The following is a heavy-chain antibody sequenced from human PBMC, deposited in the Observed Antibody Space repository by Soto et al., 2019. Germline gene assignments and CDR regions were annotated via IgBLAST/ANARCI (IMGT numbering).Heavy chain of an antibody. V-gene: IGHV2-5*02. D-gene: IGHD2-21*01. CDR3: AYAYGGAGPFDF. CDR2: IYWDDDK. Sequence: VSGPTLVNPTQTLTLTCTFSGFSLTTSGMGVGWIRQPPGKALEWLAHIYWDDDKRYSPSLKSRLTITKDSSKNQVVLAMTNVAPVDTATYYCAYAYGGAGPFDFWGQGTLVTVSS. J-gene: IGHJ4*02. CDR1: GFSLTTSGMG.